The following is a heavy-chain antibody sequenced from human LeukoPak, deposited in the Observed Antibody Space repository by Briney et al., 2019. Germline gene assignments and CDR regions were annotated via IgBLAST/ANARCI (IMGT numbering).Heavy chain of an antibody. CDR1: GFTFDTAW. Sequence: TGGSLRLSCAASGFTFDTAWMSWVRQAPGKGLEWVGRIKGKTDSETTDYAAPVQGRFTISRDDSKSTLYLHMNSLKIEDTAVYYCTTARGLWFGELPLDFWGQGTLVTVSS. D-gene: IGHD3-10*01. CDR3: TTARGLWFGELPLDF. CDR2: IKGKTDSETT. J-gene: IGHJ4*02. V-gene: IGHV3-15*01.